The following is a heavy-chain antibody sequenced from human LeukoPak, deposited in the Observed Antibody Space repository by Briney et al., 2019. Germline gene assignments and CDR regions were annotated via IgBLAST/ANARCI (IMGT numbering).Heavy chain of an antibody. Sequence: GGSLRLSCAASGFTFSSYWMSWVRQAPGKGLEWVANIKEDGSDKYYVDSVKGRFTISRDNAKNSLYLQMNSLRAEDTAVYYCARAGAASGTRDFWGQGTLVTVYS. J-gene: IGHJ4*02. CDR2: IKEDGSDK. CDR3: ARAGAASGTRDF. CDR1: GFTFSSYW. V-gene: IGHV3-7*01. D-gene: IGHD6-13*01.